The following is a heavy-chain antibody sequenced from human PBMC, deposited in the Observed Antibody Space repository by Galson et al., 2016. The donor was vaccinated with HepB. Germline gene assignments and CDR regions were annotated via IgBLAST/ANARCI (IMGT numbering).Heavy chain of an antibody. CDR2: INHSGST. CDR3: ARGTVPAGRGSLTFDP. J-gene: IGHJ5*02. V-gene: IGHV4-34*01. Sequence: SETLSLTCAVYGGSVSYYYCNWIRQPPGKGLEWIGEINHSGSTNYNPSLKSRVTMSVDTSNNQFSLKLTAVTAADTAVYYCARGTVPAGRGSLTFDPWGQGILVTVSS. D-gene: IGHD2-2*01. CDR1: GGSVSYYY.